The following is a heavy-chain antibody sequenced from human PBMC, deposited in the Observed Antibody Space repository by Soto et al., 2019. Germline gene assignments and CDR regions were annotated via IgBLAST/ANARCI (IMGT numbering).Heavy chain of an antibody. V-gene: IGHV1-18*01. D-gene: IGHD2-2*01. CDR1: GYTFTSYG. Sequence: QVQLVQSGAEVKKPGASVKVSCKASGYTFTSYGISWVRQAPGQGLEWMGWISAYNCNTNYAQKPLARVTMTTDTSXSTXYXGLRSLRSDDTAVYYCARGAVVVPAAMSGYYYGMDVWGQGTTVTVSS. CDR3: ARGAVVVPAAMSGYYYGMDV. CDR2: ISAYNCNT. J-gene: IGHJ6*02.